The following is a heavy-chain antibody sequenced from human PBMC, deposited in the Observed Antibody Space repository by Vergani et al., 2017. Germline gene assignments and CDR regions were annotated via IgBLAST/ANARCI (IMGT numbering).Heavy chain of an antibody. CDR2: INHSGST. CDR3: ARDLGGSYYRYFDY. Sequence: QVQLQQWGAGLLKPSETLSLTCAVYGGSFSGYYWSWIRQPPGKGLEWIGEINHSGSTNYNPSLKSRVTISVDKSKNQFSLKLSSVTAADTAVYYCARDLGGSYYRYFDYWGQGTLVTVSS. D-gene: IGHD1-26*01. V-gene: IGHV4-34*01. J-gene: IGHJ4*02. CDR1: GGSFSGYY.